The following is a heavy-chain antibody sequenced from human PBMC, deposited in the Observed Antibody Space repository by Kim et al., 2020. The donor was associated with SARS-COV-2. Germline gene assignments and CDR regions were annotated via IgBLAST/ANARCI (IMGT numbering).Heavy chain of an antibody. D-gene: IGHD2-21*01. V-gene: IGHV4-59*01. Sequence: YTGTTNYNPPLKSRVTISLATSKNQFSLKLTSVTAADTAVYYCTRDYSYWGQGTLVTVSS. J-gene: IGHJ1*01. CDR3: TRDYSY. CDR2: YTGTT.